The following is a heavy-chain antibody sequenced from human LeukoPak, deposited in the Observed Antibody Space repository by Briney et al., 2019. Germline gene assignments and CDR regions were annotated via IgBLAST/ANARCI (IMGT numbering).Heavy chain of an antibody. CDR1: GFTFSSYV. CDR2: ISGSGGST. J-gene: IGHJ4*02. Sequence: GGSLRLSCAASGFTFSSYVMSWVRQAPGKGLEWVSVISGSGGSTYYAESVKGRFTISRDNSKNTLYLQMNSLRAEDTAVYYCAKVSRYCSGGSCYYHPFDYWGQGTLVTVSS. CDR3: AKVSRYCSGGSCYYHPFDY. D-gene: IGHD2-15*01. V-gene: IGHV3-23*01.